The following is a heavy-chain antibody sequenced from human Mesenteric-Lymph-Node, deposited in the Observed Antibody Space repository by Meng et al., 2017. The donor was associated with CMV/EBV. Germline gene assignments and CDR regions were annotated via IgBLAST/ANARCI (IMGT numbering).Heavy chain of an antibody. Sequence: GESLKISCQGSGYSFTTYWIGWVRQMPGKGLESMGIIYPGDSDTRYSPSFQGQVTISADKSLNTAYLQWSSLKASDTAMYYCARDFPSVHYQVQFPFDPWGQGTLVTVSS. CDR1: GYSFTTYW. CDR3: ARDFPSVHYQVQFPFDP. V-gene: IGHV5-51*01. J-gene: IGHJ5*02. CDR2: IYPGDSDT. D-gene: IGHD3-3*01.